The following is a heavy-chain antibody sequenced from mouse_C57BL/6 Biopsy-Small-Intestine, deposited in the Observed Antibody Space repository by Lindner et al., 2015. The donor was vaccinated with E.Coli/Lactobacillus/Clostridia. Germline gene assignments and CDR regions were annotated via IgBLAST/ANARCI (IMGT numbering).Heavy chain of an antibody. Sequence: QLQESGPELVKPGASVKISCKASGYTFSSSWMNWVKQRPGKGLEWIGRIYPGDGDTNYNGKFKGKATLTADKSSSTAYMQLSSLTSEDSAVYFCARGIPRDYFDYWGQGTTLTVSS. CDR2: IYPGDGDT. J-gene: IGHJ2*01. CDR3: ARGIPRDYFDY. V-gene: IGHV1-82*01. CDR1: GYTFSSSW.